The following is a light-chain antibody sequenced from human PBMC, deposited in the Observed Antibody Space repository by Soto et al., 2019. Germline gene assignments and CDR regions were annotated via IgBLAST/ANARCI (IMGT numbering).Light chain of an antibody. Sequence: EIVLTQSPGTLSFSPGEGATLSCRASESLRSSQLAWYQQKSGQAPRLLIYDASRRATGIPDRFSGGGSGTDFNLSISRLEPEDFAVYYCQQYSRSVGTFGQGTKVDIK. J-gene: IGKJ1*01. CDR3: QQYSRSVGT. CDR2: DAS. V-gene: IGKV3-20*01. CDR1: ESLRSSQ.